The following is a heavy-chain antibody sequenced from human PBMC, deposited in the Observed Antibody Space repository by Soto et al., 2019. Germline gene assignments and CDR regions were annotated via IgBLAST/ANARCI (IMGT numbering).Heavy chain of an antibody. J-gene: IGHJ3*02. Sequence: QAQLVQSGAEVRRPGASVKVSCKASGYTFGSHDINWVRQAPGQGLEWMGWMNPNTGNTGYAQNLQGRVTMNRTASISTAYMELSGLKSEDTAVYYCARVGPRAFDIWGQGTMVTVSS. CDR1: GYTFGSHD. CDR3: ARVGPRAFDI. V-gene: IGHV1-8*01. CDR2: MNPNTGNT.